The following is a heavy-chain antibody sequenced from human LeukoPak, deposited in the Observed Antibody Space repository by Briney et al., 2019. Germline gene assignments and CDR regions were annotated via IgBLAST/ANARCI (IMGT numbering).Heavy chain of an antibody. V-gene: IGHV3-53*01. CDR3: ARGTTVTTVLYYYYMDV. J-gene: IGHJ6*03. CDR1: GFTVSNNY. CDR2: IYSGGST. D-gene: IGHD4-17*01. Sequence: GGSLRLSCAASGFTVSNNYMSWVRQTPGKGLEWVSVIYSGGSTYYADSVKGRFTISRDNSKNTLYLQMNSLRAEDTAVYYCARGTTVTTVLYYYYMDVWGKGTTVTVSS.